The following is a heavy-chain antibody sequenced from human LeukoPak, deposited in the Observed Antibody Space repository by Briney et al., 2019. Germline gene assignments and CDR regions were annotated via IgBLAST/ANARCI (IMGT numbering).Heavy chain of an antibody. Sequence: PSETLSLTCAVYGGSFSGYYWSWIRQPPGKGLEWIGYIYYSGSTNYNPSLKSRVTISVDTSKNQFSLKLSSVTAADTAVYYCARRLVAFDIWGQGTMVTVSS. CDR3: ARRLVAFDI. CDR2: IYYSGST. J-gene: IGHJ3*02. V-gene: IGHV4-59*08. CDR1: GGSFSGYY.